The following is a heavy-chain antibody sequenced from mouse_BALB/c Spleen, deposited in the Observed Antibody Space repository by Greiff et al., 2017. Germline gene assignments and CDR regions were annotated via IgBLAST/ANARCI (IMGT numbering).Heavy chain of an antibody. Sequence: EVMLVESGGGLVQPGGSRKLSCAASGFTFSSFGMHWVRQAPEKGLEWVAYISSGSSTIYYADTVKGRFTISRDNPKNTLFLQMTSLRSEDTAMYYCARDWDAMDYWGQGTSVTVSS. CDR1: GFTFSSFG. CDR3: ARDWDAMDY. V-gene: IGHV5-17*02. J-gene: IGHJ4*01. D-gene: IGHD4-1*01. CDR2: ISSGSSTI.